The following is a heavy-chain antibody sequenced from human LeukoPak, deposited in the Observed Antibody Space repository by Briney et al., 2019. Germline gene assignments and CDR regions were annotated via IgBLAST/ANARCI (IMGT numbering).Heavy chain of an antibody. CDR2: IKQDGSEK. D-gene: IGHD3-16*01. CDR1: GFTVSLYY. CDR3: ARDGFGTGSN. V-gene: IGHV3-7*03. J-gene: IGHJ4*02. Sequence: PGGSLRLSCAASGFTVSLYYMTWVRQAPGKGLEWVANIKQDGSEKNYVDSVKGRFIISRDNAKNSLYLQMNTLRVDDTAVYYCARDGFGTGSNWGQGTLATVSS.